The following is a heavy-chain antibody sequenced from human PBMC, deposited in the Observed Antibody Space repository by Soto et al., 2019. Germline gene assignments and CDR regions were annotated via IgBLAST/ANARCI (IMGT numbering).Heavy chain of an antibody. D-gene: IGHD3-3*01. Sequence: GGSLRLSCAASGFTFSSYGMHWVRQAPGKGLEWVAVIWYDGSNKYYADSVKGRFTISRDNSKNTLYLQMNSLRAEDTAVYYCARDTVEGGYYVYYYYYGMDVWGQGTMVTVSS. CDR1: GFTFSSYG. V-gene: IGHV3-33*01. CDR3: ARDTVEGGYYVYYYYYGMDV. J-gene: IGHJ6*02. CDR2: IWYDGSNK.